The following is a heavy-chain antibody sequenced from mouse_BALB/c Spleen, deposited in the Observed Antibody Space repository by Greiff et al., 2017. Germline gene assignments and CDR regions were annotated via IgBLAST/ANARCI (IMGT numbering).Heavy chain of an antibody. CDR3: ARDGDRYDGFAY. J-gene: IGHJ3*01. CDR1: GFTFSDYY. D-gene: IGHD2-14*01. Sequence: EVKVEESGGGLVKPGGSLKLSCAASGFTFSDYYMYWVRQTPEKRLEWVATISDGGSYTYYPDSVKGRFTISRDNAKNNLYLQMSSLKSEDTAMYYCARDGDRYDGFAYWGQGTLVTVSA. V-gene: IGHV5-4*02. CDR2: ISDGGSYT.